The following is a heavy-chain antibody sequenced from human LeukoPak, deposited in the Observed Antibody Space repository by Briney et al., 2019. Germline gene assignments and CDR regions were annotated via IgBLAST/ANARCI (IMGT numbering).Heavy chain of an antibody. CDR1: GFTFSSYS. D-gene: IGHD3-9*01. V-gene: IGHV3-21*01. CDR3: ASSRSGILTGYYPYYFDY. Sequence: GGSLRLSCAASGFTFSSYSMNWVRQAPGKGLEWVSSISSSSSYIYYADSVKGRFTISRDNAKNSLYLQMNSLRAEDTAVYYSASSRSGILTGYYPYYFDYWGQGTLVTVSS. CDR2: ISSSSSYI. J-gene: IGHJ4*02.